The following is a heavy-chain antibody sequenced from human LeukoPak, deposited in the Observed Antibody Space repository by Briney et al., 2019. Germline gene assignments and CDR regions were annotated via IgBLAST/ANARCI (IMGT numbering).Heavy chain of an antibody. Sequence: PGGSLRLSCAASGFTFSVYGMHWVRQAPGKGLEWVAFIYYDGSIEYYVDPVKGRFTISRDNSKNTLFLRLNNLRAEDTAVYYCARDGSTNYQNWFDPWGQGTLVTVSS. J-gene: IGHJ5*02. CDR2: IYYDGSIE. D-gene: IGHD2-8*01. CDR1: GFTFSVYG. CDR3: ARDGSTNYQNWFDP. V-gene: IGHV3-33*01.